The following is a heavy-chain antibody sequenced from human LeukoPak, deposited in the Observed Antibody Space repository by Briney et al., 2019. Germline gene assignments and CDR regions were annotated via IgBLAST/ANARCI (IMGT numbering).Heavy chain of an antibody. CDR2: INSDGSST. CDR1: GFTFSSYW. D-gene: IGHD3-16*01. CDR3: ARGGITFPFDY. Sequence: PGGSLRLSCAASGFTFSSYWMHWVRQAPGKGLVWVSRINSDGSSTSYADSVKGRFTISRDNAKNSLYLQMNSLRAEDTAVYYCARGGITFPFDYWGQGTLVTVST. J-gene: IGHJ4*02. V-gene: IGHV3-74*01.